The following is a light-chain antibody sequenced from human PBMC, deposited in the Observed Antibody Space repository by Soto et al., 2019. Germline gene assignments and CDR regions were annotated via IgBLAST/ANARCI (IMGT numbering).Light chain of an antibody. CDR3: QQYNNWPPRT. J-gene: IGKJ1*01. CDR1: QSVSSN. Sequence: EIVMTQSPATLSVSPGERATLSCRASQSVSSNLAWYQQKPGQAPRLLIYGASTRATGIPARFSGSGSGTEFTLTISRLQSEDFAVYYCQQYNNWPPRTFGQGTKVEI. V-gene: IGKV3-15*01. CDR2: GAS.